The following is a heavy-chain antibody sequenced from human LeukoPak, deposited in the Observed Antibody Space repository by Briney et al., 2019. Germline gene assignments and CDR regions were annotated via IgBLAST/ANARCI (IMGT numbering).Heavy chain of an antibody. V-gene: IGHV3-7*01. CDR1: GFTVSSNY. CDR2: IKHDGSEK. J-gene: IGHJ4*02. D-gene: IGHD5-12*01. CDR3: VRGDIVATPDW. Sequence: QAGGSLRLYCAASGFTVSSNYMSWVRQAPGKGLEWVANIKHDGSEKYYVDSVKGRFTISRDNTKNSLYLQMSSLRAEDSAIYYCVRGDIVATPDWWGQGTLVTVSS.